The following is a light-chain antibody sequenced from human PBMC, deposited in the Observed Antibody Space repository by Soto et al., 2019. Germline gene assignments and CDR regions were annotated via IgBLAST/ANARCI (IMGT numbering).Light chain of an antibody. Sequence: DIQVTQSPSSLSASVGDRVTITCRASHVINNYLAWYQQRPGKVPRLLIYEASGLQSGVPSRFSGTGSGTHFVLTISNFQPEDSETYFCQQTYTNLQKFGKGTKVDIX. CDR2: EAS. J-gene: IGKJ1*01. V-gene: IGKV1-39*01. CDR1: HVINNY. CDR3: QQTYTNLQK.